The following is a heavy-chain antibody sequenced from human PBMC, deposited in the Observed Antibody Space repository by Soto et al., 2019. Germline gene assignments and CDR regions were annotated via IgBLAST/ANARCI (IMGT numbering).Heavy chain of an antibody. J-gene: IGHJ4*02. CDR1: GFTFSSYA. D-gene: IGHD5-18*01. Sequence: GGSLRLSCAASGFTFSSYAMSWVRQAPGKGLEWVSAIRGSGGSTYDADSVKGRFTISRDNSKNTLYLQMNSLRAEDTAVYYCARTLYSYGNDYWGQGTLVTVSS. CDR2: IRGSGGST. CDR3: ARTLYSYGNDY. V-gene: IGHV3-23*01.